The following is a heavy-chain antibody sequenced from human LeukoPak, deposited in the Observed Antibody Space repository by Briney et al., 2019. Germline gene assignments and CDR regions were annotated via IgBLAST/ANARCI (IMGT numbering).Heavy chain of an antibody. CDR1: GSTFSSYA. V-gene: IGHV3-23*01. CDR3: ARVGSRDYGDYDYCYYGMDV. D-gene: IGHD4-17*01. Sequence: PGGSLRLSCAASGSTFSSYAMSWVRQAPGKGLEWVSAISGSGGSTYYADSVKGRFTISRDNSKNTLYLQMNSLRAEDTAVYYCARVGSRDYGDYDYCYYGMDVRGQGTTVTVSS. CDR2: ISGSGGST. J-gene: IGHJ6*02.